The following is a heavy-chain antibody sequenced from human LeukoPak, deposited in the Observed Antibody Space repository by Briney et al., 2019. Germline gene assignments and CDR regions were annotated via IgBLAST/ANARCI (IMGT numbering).Heavy chain of an antibody. J-gene: IGHJ4*02. V-gene: IGHV4-59*02. Sequence: SETLSLTCTVSGGFVTSYYWSWIRQPPGKGLEWIGYIYYSGSTNYNPSLKSRVTMSVDTSKNQFSLKLTSVTAADTAVYYCARASVLTGYYTAVTFDYWGQGTLVTVSS. CDR1: GGFVTSYY. D-gene: IGHD3-9*01. CDR2: IYYSGST. CDR3: ARASVLTGYYTAVTFDY.